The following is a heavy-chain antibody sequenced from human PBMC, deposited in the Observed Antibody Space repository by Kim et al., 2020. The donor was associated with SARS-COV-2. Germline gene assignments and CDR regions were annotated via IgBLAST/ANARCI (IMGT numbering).Heavy chain of an antibody. D-gene: IGHD3-22*01. J-gene: IGHJ5*02. CDR2: IYTSGST. CDR3: ARDGVMRSGYYYAVDP. V-gene: IGHV4-61*02. CDR1: GGSISSGSYY. Sequence: SETLSLTCTVSGGSISSGSYYWSWIRQPAGKGLEWIGRIYTSGSTNYNPSLKSRVTISVDTSKNQFSLKLSSVTAADTAVYYCARDGVMRSGYYYAVDPWGQGTLVTVSS.